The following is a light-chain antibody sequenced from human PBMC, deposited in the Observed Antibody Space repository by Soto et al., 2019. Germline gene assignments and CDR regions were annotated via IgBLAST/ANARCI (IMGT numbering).Light chain of an antibody. J-gene: IGLJ1*01. CDR3: TSYAGTSIV. CDR2: EVS. CDR1: SSDVGAYKY. V-gene: IGLV2-8*01. Sequence: QSVLTQPPSASGSPGQSVTISCTGTSSDVGAYKYVSWYQQHPGKAPKLIIYEVSERPSGVPDRFSGSKSGNTASLTVSGLQAEDGADYYCTSYAGTSIVFGTGTKVTVL.